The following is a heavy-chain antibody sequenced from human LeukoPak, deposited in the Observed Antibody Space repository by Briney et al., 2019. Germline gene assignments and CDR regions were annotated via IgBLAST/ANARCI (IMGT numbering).Heavy chain of an antibody. Sequence: GESLKISCKGSEYSFTTFWIGWVRQMPGKGLEWMGIIYPDDSNTRYSPSFQGQVIISVDKSISTAYLQWRSLKASDTAMYYCARNLEASDTIPCFDPWAKGPLFTVS. CDR2: IYPDDSNT. J-gene: IGHJ5*02. V-gene: IGHV5-51*01. CDR1: EYSFTTFW. CDR3: ARNLEASDTIPCFDP. D-gene: IGHD5-24*01.